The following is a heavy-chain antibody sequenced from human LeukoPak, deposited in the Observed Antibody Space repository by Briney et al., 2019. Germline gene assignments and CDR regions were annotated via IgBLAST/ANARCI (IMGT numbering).Heavy chain of an antibody. CDR3: AKGPRGYSYGPLDY. J-gene: IGHJ4*02. Sequence: SGGSLRLSCAASGFTVSSNYMGWVRQAPGKGLEWVSVIYSGGSTYYADSVKGRFTISRDNSKNTLYLQMNSLRAEDTAVYYCAKGPRGYSYGPLDYWGQGTLVTVSS. CDR2: IYSGGST. V-gene: IGHV3-53*05. CDR1: GFTVSSNY. D-gene: IGHD5-18*01.